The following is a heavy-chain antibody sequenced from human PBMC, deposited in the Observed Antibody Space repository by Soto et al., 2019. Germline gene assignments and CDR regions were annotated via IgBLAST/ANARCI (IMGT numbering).Heavy chain of an antibody. D-gene: IGHD3-22*01. CDR3: ARGGYYQYYFDY. Sequence: LRLSCAASGFTFSSYSMNWVRQAPGKGLEWVSSISSSSSYIYYADSVKGRFTISRDNAKNSLYLQMNSLRAEDTAVYYCARGGYYQYYFDYWGQGTLVTVYS. CDR1: GFTFSSYS. J-gene: IGHJ4*02. V-gene: IGHV3-21*01. CDR2: ISSSSSYI.